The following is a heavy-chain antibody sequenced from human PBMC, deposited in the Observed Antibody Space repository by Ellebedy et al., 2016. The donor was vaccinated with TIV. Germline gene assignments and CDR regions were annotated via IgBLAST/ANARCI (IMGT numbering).Heavy chain of an antibody. CDR2: IHHSGST. CDR3: ARGVHYGDYVPLGRFGP. D-gene: IGHD4-17*01. CDR1: GGSISSGDYY. J-gene: IGHJ5*02. Sequence: SETLSLXXTVSGGSISSGDYYWSWIRQPPGKGLEWIGCIHHSGSTYYSPSLKNRVTISVDRSKNQFSLKLSSVTAADTAVYYCARGVHYGDYVPLGRFGPWGQGTLVTVSS. V-gene: IGHV4-30-2*01.